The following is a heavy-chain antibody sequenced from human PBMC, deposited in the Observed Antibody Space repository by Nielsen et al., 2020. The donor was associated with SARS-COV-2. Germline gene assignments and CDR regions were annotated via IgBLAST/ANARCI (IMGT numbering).Heavy chain of an antibody. CDR1: GFSVTKNY. D-gene: IGHD3-22*01. CDR3: AGYYDSGTYYDRYNWFDP. Sequence: GGSLRLSCTATGFSVTKNYMTWVRQAPGKGLEWVSLLYNGDITYYADSVKGRFTISRDTSMNTLYLQMDSLRADDTAVYYCAGYYDSGTYYDRYNWFDPWGQGTLVTVSS. V-gene: IGHV3-53*01. J-gene: IGHJ5*02. CDR2: LYNGDIT.